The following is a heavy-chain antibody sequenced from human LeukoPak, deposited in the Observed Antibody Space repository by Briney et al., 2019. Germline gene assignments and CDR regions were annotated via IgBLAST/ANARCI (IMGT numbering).Heavy chain of an antibody. CDR1: GGTFSSYA. J-gene: IGHJ4*02. CDR2: IIPIFGTA. V-gene: IGHV1-69*05. CDR3: AKDRDPPRDGYKLGGFDY. D-gene: IGHD5-24*01. Sequence: SVKVSCKASGGTFSSYAISWVRQAPGQGLEWMGGIIPIFGTANYAQKFQGRVTITTDESTSTAYMELSSLRSEDTAVYYCAKDRDPPRDGYKLGGFDYWGQGTLVTVSS.